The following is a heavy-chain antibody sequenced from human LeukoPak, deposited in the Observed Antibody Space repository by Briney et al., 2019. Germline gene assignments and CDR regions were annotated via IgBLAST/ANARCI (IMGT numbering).Heavy chain of an antibody. CDR2: ISHSGST. CDR1: GGSFSDYY. V-gene: IGHV4-34*01. D-gene: IGHD3-3*01. Sequence: SETLSLTCSVYGGSFSDYYWSWIRQPPGKGLEWIEEISHSGSTKFNPSLKSRVTISVDTSRNQFSLNLTSVTAADTAVYYCARAGLSIFGMITPNWFDPWGQGTLVSVSS. J-gene: IGHJ5*02. CDR3: ARAGLSIFGMITPNWFDP.